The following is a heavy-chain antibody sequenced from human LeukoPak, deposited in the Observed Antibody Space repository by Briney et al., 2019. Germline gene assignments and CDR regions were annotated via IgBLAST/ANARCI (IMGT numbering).Heavy chain of an antibody. CDR1: GFTFSSYA. V-gene: IGHV3-30-3*01. D-gene: IGHD5-24*01. CDR2: ISYDGSNK. Sequence: HPGGSLRLSCAASGFTFSSYAMHWVRQAPGKGLEWVAVISYDGSNKYYADSVKGRFTISRDNSKNTLYLQMISLRAEDTAVYYCARDNDGSYYYYYGMDVWGQGTTVTVSS. CDR3: ARDNDGSYYYYYGMDV. J-gene: IGHJ6*02.